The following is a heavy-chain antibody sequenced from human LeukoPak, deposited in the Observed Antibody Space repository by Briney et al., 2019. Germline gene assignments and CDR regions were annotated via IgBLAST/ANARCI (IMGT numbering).Heavy chain of an antibody. CDR3: ARLFSGYGYFDL. CDR1: GGSISSYY. CDR2: IYYSGST. J-gene: IGHJ2*01. V-gene: IGHV4-59*08. Sequence: SETLSLTCTVSGGSISSYYWSWIRQPPGKGLEWIGYIYYSGSTNYNPSLKSRVTISVDTSKNQFSLKLSSMTAADTAVYYCARLFSGYGYFDLWGRGTLVTVSS. D-gene: IGHD1-26*01.